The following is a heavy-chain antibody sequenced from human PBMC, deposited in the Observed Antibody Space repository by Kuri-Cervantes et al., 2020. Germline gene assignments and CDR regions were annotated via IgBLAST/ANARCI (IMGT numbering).Heavy chain of an antibody. CDR2: INPNSGGT. CDR3: ARGGYYDSSGYFVNPRPSDFDY. J-gene: IGHJ4*02. CDR1: GYTFTNYG. D-gene: IGHD3-22*01. V-gene: IGHV1-18*01. Sequence: ASVKVSCKASGYTFTNYGISWVRQAPGQGLEWMGWINPNSGGTNYAQKFQGRVTMTRDTSTSTVYMELSSLRSEDTAVYYCARGGYYDSSGYFVNPRPSDFDYWGQGTLVTVSS.